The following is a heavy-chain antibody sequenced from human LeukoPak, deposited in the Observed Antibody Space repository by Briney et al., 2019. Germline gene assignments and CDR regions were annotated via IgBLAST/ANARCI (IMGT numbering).Heavy chain of an antibody. CDR3: ASSSSSPIDY. J-gene: IGHJ4*02. CDR2: IFHSGTA. D-gene: IGHD6-13*01. Sequence: TSETLSLTCAVYGGSFSGYYWSWIRQPPGKGLEWIGSIFHSGTAYYNPSLQSRVTISVDTSKNQFSLKLSSVTAADTAVYYCASSSSSPIDYWGQGTLVTVSS. V-gene: IGHV4-34*12. CDR1: GGSFSGYY.